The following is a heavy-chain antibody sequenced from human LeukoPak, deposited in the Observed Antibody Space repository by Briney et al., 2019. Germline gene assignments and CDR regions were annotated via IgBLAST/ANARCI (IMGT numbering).Heavy chain of an antibody. CDR2: IYYSGST. CDR1: GGSISSYY. J-gene: IGHJ3*02. V-gene: IGHV4-59*01. Sequence: SETLSLTCTVSGGSISSYYWSWIRQPPGKGLEWIGYIYYSGSTNYNPSLKSRVTISVDTSKNQFSLKLSSVTAADTAVYYCAADYDGYSGAFDIWGQGTMVTVSS. CDR3: AADYDGYSGAFDI. D-gene: IGHD4-23*01.